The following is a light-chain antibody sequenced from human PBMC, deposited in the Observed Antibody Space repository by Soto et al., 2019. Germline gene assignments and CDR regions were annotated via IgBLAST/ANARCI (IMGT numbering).Light chain of an antibody. CDR2: EVS. CDR3: SSYTSSSTLV. CDR1: SSDVGGYKY. Sequence: QSALTQPASVSGSTGQSITISCAGTSSDVGGYKYVSWYQQYPGKAPKLMFYEVSNRPSGVSNRFSGSKSGNTASLTISGLQAEDEADYYCSSYTSSSTLVFGTGTKAPS. J-gene: IGLJ1*01. V-gene: IGLV2-14*01.